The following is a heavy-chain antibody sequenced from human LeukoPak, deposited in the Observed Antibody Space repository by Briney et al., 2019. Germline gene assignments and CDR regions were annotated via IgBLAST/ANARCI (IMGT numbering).Heavy chain of an antibody. CDR2: IYYSGTT. V-gene: IGHV4-59*01. CDR1: GGSISSDY. D-gene: IGHD7-27*01. CDR3: ARGANWGSPDY. J-gene: IGHJ4*02. Sequence: SETLSLTCTVSGGSISSDYWSWIRQSPGKGLEWIGYIYYSGTTSYNPSLESRVTISLDTSKNQFSLKLSSVTAADTAVYYCARGANWGSPDYWGPGTLVTVSS.